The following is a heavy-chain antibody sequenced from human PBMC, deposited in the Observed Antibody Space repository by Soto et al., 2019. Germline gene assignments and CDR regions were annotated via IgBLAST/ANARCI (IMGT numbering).Heavy chain of an antibody. D-gene: IGHD5-18*01. CDR1: GFTVSTNY. V-gene: IGHV3-66*01. J-gene: IGHJ4*02. CDR3: ARDHYGYHPGFLDY. Sequence: GGSLRLSCAASGFTVSTNYMSWVRQAPGKGLEWVSVIYSGGSTYYADSVKGRFTISRDNSKNTLYLQMNSLRAEDTAVYYCARDHYGYHPGFLDYWGQGTLVTGSS. CDR2: IYSGGST.